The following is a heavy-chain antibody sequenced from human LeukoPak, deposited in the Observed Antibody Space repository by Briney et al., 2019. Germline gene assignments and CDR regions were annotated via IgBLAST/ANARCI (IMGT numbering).Heavy chain of an antibody. V-gene: IGHV3-30-3*01. J-gene: IGHJ4*02. CDR3: ARDPCGGDCALGPH. CDR2: ISYDGSNK. D-gene: IGHD2-21*01. CDR1: GFTFSSYA. Sequence: PGGSLRLSCAASGFTFSSYAMHWVRQAPGKGLEWVAVISYDGSNKYYADSVKGRFTISRDNSKNTLYLQMNSLRAEDTAVYYCARDPCGGDCALGPHWGQGTLVTVSS.